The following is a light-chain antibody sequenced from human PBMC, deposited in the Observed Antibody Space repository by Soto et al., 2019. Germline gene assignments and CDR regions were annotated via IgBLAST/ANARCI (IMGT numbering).Light chain of an antibody. J-gene: IGKJ1*01. CDR1: RNVFTK. CDR3: QKYDDWPWT. Sequence: VMTQSPATLSVSPGGRATLACGASRNVFTKVAWYQQKPGQAPRLLIYGASTRATGIPGRFSGGGSGTEFTFTISSLQSEDVAVYYCQKYDDWPWTFGQGTKVEI. CDR2: GAS. V-gene: IGKV3-15*01.